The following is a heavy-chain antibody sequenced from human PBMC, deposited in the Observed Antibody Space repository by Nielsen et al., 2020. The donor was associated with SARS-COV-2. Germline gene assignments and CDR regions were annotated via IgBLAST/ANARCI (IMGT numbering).Heavy chain of an antibody. CDR3: ARGQPRYYYGSGMYYFDY. CDR1: GGSISSSSYY. D-gene: IGHD3-10*01. CDR2: INHSGST. J-gene: IGHJ4*02. V-gene: IGHV4-39*07. Sequence: SETLSLTCTVSGGSISSSSYYWGWIRQPPGKGLEWIGEINHSGSTNYNPSLKSRVTISVDTSKNQFSLKLSSVTAADTAVYYCARGQPRYYYGSGMYYFDYWGQGTLVTVSS.